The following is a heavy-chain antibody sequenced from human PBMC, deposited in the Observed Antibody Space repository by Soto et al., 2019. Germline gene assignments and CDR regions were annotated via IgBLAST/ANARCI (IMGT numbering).Heavy chain of an antibody. CDR3: XXXRTGTWDFDY. CDR2: ISYDGSEK. Sequence: QVQLVASGGGVVQPGRSLRLSCAASGFTFSSLGMHWVRQAPGKGLEWVAVISYDGSEKYYADSVKGRFTISRDNSKNXXXXXXXXXXXXXXXXXXXXXXRTGTWDFDYWGQGTLVTVSS. J-gene: IGHJ4*02. V-gene: IGHV3-30*03. D-gene: IGHD1-26*01. CDR1: GFTFSSLG.